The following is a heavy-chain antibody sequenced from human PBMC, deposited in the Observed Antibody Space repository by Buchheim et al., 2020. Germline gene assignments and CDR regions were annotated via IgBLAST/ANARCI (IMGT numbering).Heavy chain of an antibody. D-gene: IGHD4-23*01. J-gene: IGHJ4*02. CDR1: GFTFSSYA. CDR3: ARDGDGDYGGNWAFDY. CDR2: ISYDGRNK. V-gene: IGHV3-30*04. Sequence: QVQLVESGGGVVQPGRSLRLSCAASGFTFSSYAMHWVRQAPGKGLEWVAVISYDGRNKYYADSVKGRFTISRDNSKNPLCLQMNSLRAEDTAVYYCARDGDGDYGGNWAFDYWGQGTL.